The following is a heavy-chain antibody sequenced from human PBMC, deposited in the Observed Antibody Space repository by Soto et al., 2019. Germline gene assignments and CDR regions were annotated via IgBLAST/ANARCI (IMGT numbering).Heavy chain of an antibody. Sequence: PGGSLRLSCVASGFTFSSYWMSWVRQAPGKGLEWVANMKQDGSEKYYVDSVKGRFTISRDNAKNSLYLQMNSLRAEDTAVYYCARVERYSYGYEIGSYVFGFDPWGQGTLVTVSS. V-gene: IGHV3-7*05. J-gene: IGHJ5*02. CDR1: GFTFSSYW. D-gene: IGHD5-18*01. CDR3: ARVERYSYGYEIGSYVFGFDP. CDR2: MKQDGSEK.